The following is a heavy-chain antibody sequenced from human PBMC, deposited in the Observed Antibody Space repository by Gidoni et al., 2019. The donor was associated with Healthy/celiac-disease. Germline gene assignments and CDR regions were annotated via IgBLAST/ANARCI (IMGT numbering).Heavy chain of an antibody. CDR1: GFTFSSYG. V-gene: IGHV3-33*01. Sequence: QVQLVESGGGVVQPGRSLRLSCAASGFTFSSYGMHWVRQAPGKGLEWVAVIWYDGSNKYYADSVKGRFTISRDNSKNTLYLQMNSLRAEDTAVYYCARDLGGWPRIYYYYYGMDVWGQGTTVTVSS. CDR3: ARDLGGWPRIYYYYYGMDV. D-gene: IGHD3-16*01. J-gene: IGHJ6*02. CDR2: IWYDGSNK.